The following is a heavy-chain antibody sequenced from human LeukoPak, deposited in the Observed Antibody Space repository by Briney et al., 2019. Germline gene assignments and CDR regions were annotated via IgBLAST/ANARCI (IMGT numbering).Heavy chain of an antibody. J-gene: IGHJ6*02. CDR1: GGSINSYY. CDR2: INYSGGT. V-gene: IGHV4-59*08. Sequence: PSETLSLTCIVSGGSINSYYWSWIRQPPGKGLEWIGHINYSGGTKYNPSLKSRVTISVDTPKNQFSLKLSSVTAADTAVSYCARYYYDSSGYSHGMDVWGQGTTVTVSS. CDR3: ARYYYDSSGYSHGMDV. D-gene: IGHD3-22*01.